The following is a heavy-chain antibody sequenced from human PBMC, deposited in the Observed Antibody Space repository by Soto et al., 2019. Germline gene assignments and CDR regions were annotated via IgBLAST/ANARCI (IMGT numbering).Heavy chain of an antibody. Sequence: QVQLVESGGGVIQPGRSLRLSCAASGFTFSSYGMHWVRQAPGKGLEWVAVIWYDGSNKYYADSVKGRFTISRDNSKNTLYLQMNSLRAEDTAVYYCARQGLRVVVLDYWGQGTLVTVSS. CDR3: ARQGLRVVVLDY. CDR1: GFTFSSYG. J-gene: IGHJ4*02. CDR2: IWYDGSNK. V-gene: IGHV3-33*01. D-gene: IGHD2-21*01.